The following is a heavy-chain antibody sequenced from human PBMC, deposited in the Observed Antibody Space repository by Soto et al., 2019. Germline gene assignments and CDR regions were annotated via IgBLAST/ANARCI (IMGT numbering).Heavy chain of an antibody. Sequence: SETLSLTCTVSGGSISSYYWSWIRQPPGKGLEWIGYIYYSGSTNYNPSLKSRVTISVDTSKNQFSLKLSSVTAADTAVYYCARGLPYYDIFTCYPYYYYYFMDGCGKGTTVTVAS. CDR1: GGSISSYY. CDR3: ARGLPYYDIFTCYPYYYYYFMDG. V-gene: IGHV4-59*01. D-gene: IGHD3-9*01. J-gene: IGHJ6*03. CDR2: IYYSGST.